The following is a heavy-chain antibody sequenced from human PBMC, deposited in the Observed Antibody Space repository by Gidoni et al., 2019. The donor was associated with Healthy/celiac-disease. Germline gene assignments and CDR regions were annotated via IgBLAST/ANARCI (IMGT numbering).Heavy chain of an antibody. V-gene: IGHV3-23*01. CDR3: AKASGSSWYVNWFDP. D-gene: IGHD6-13*01. CDR1: GFPFRSYA. Sequence: EVQLLESGGGLVQPGGSLRLTCAAPGFPFRSYAMSWVRPAPGKGLEWVSAISGSGGSTYYADSVKGRFTISRDNAKNTLYLQMNSLRAEDTAVYYCAKASGSSWYVNWFDPWGQGTLVTVSS. CDR2: ISGSGGST. J-gene: IGHJ5*02.